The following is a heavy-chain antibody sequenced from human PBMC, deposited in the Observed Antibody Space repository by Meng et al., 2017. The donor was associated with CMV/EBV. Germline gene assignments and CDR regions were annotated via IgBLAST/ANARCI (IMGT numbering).Heavy chain of an antibody. V-gene: IGHV3-21*01. CDR2: FSSSSSYI. Sequence: GGPLRLSCAASGFTFSSYRMNWFRQAPGKGLEWVSSFSSSSSYIYYADSVKGQFTISRDNAKNSLYLKMNSLRAEDTAVYYCARDPGRIAARPWYWGQGTLVTVSS. CDR3: ARDPGRIAARPWY. CDR1: GFTFSSYR. J-gene: IGHJ4*02. D-gene: IGHD6-6*01.